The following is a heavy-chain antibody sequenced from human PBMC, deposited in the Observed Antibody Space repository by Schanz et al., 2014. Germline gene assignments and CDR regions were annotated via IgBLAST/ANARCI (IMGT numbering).Heavy chain of an antibody. CDR3: ARGIGGYGANNYFDY. CDR1: EYSFTSYS. V-gene: IGHV1-3*04. J-gene: IGHJ4*02. CDR2: INTGSGDT. D-gene: IGHD5-12*01. Sequence: QVHLVQSGAEAKRPGASVKVSCKASEYSFTSYSMHWVRQAPGQRLEWMGWINTGSGDTKYSQNFQGRVTITRDTSASTDYMELSSLRSEDTAVYSCARGIGGYGANNYFDYWGQGALVTVSS.